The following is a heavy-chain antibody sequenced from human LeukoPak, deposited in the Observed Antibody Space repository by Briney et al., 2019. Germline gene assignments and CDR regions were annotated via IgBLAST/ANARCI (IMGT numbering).Heavy chain of an antibody. Sequence: ASVKVSCKASVYTFTGYYMHWVRQAPGQGLEWMGWINPNSGGTNYAQKFQGRVTMTRDTSISTAYMELSRLRSDDTAVYYCAREGERSGSYYTDYWGQGTLVTVSS. CDR1: VYTFTGYY. CDR3: AREGERSGSYYTDY. J-gene: IGHJ4*02. CDR2: INPNSGGT. D-gene: IGHD3-10*01. V-gene: IGHV1-2*02.